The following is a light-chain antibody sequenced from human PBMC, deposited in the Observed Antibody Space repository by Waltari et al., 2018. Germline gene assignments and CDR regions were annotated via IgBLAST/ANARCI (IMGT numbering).Light chain of an antibody. CDR1: QSLLHRNGKTF. CDR3: MQGTQLPWT. J-gene: IGKJ1*01. V-gene: IGKV2-29*02. Sequence: IIMXXTPLSLAVTPXXPATISXKSSQSLLHRNGKTFLFWYLQKSGQSPQLLISEVSXRFSGVPXXFSGSXXXTDFALRIXXXEADDXXXYXCMQGTQLPWTFGXXXKVEXK. CDR2: EVS.